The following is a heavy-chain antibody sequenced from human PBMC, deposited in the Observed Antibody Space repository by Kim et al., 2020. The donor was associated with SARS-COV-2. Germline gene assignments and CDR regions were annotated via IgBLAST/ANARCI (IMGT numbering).Heavy chain of an antibody. CDR2: INPSGGST. J-gene: IGHJ2*01. D-gene: IGHD3-9*01. Sequence: ASVKVSCKASGYTFTSYYMHWVRQAPGQGLEWMGIINPSGGSTSYAQKFQGRVTMTRDTSTSTAYMELSSLRSEDTAVYYCARDKAYYDILIGYSAAYWYYNLWGRGTLFSLSS. CDR1: GYTFTSYY. V-gene: IGHV1-46*01. CDR3: ARDKAYYDILIGYSAAYWYYNL.